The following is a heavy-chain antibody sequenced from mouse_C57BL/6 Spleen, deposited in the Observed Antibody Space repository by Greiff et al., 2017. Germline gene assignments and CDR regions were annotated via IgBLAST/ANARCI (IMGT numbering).Heavy chain of an antibody. CDR1: GFTFSSYA. CDR3: TSRYDGYLAY. J-gene: IGHJ3*01. V-gene: IGHV5-9-1*02. D-gene: IGHD2-3*01. CDR2: ISSGGDYI. Sequence: EVQRVESGEGLVKPGGSLKLSCAASGFTFSSYAMSWVRQTPEKRLEWVAYISSGGDYIYYADTVKGRFTISRDNARNTLYLQMSILKSEDTAMYYCTSRYDGYLAYWGQGTLVTVSA.